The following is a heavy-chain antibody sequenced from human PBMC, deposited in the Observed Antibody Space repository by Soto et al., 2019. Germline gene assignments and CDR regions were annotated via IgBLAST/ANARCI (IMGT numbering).Heavy chain of an antibody. CDR1: GFSVSGMY. V-gene: IGHV3-66*01. D-gene: IGHD3-16*01. Sequence: GGSLRLSCAVSGFSVSGMYMTWVRQVPGKGLEWISLLYTGDTTYYADSVKGRFTISKDSSTDTLFLQMNGLRAEDTAVYYCARVDTLYAVIDCWAQRTLVTVSS. J-gene: IGHJ4*02. CDR3: ARVDTLYAVIDC. CDR2: LYTGDTT.